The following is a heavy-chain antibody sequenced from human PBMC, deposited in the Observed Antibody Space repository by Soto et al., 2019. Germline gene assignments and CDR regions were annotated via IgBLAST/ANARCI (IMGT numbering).Heavy chain of an antibody. D-gene: IGHD1-26*01. J-gene: IGHJ4*02. CDR3: ARDPQWELLPTDY. CDR2: INPNSGGT. V-gene: IGHV1-2*02. CDR1: GYSFTGYY. Sequence: ASVKVSCKASGYSFTGYYMHWVRQAPGQGLEWMGWINPNSGGTNYTQKFQGRVTMTRDTSISTAYMELSRLTSDDTAVYYCARDPQWELLPTDYWGQGTLVT.